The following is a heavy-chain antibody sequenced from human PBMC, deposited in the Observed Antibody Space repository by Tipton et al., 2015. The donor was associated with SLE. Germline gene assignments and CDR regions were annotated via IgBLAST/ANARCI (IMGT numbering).Heavy chain of an antibody. D-gene: IGHD3-10*01. Sequence: TLSLTCTVSGGSISSSYWSWIRQPPGKGLEWFGYIYTSGSTNYNPSLKSRVTISVDTSKNQFSLKLSSVTAADTAVYYCARAGYYYGSGSYQRYYYYYMDVWGKGTTVTVSS. CDR1: GGSISSSY. V-gene: IGHV4-4*08. J-gene: IGHJ6*03. CDR3: ARAGYYYGSGSYQRYYYYYMDV. CDR2: IYTSGST.